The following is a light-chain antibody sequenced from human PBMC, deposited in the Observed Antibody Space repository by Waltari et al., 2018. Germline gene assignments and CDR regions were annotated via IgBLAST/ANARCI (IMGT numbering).Light chain of an antibody. V-gene: IGKV1-39*01. CDR2: GAS. J-gene: IGKJ1*01. Sequence: DIQMTQSPSSLSASVGDPVTVPCRASQNIRTQLNWYQQKPATAPKLLIYGASTLQRGVPSRFSGSASGTDFTLTVTNLQPDDFVVYFCQQSFSSPWTFGQGTRV. CDR3: QQSFSSPWT. CDR1: QNIRTQ.